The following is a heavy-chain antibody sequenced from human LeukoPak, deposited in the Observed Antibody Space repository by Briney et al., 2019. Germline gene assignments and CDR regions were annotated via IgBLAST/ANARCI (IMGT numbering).Heavy chain of an antibody. Sequence: SETLSLTCTVSGGSISSGGYYWSWIRQHSGKGLEWIGYIYYSGSTYYNPSLKSRVTISVDTSKNQFSLKLSSVTAADTAVYYCARDRGILYWAFDIWGQGTMVTVSS. CDR2: IYYSGST. V-gene: IGHV4-31*03. CDR3: ARDRGILYWAFDI. D-gene: IGHD2-8*02. J-gene: IGHJ3*02. CDR1: GGSISSGGYY.